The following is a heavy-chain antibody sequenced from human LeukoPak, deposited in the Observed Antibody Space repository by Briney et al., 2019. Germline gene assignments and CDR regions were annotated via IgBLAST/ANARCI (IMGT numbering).Heavy chain of an antibody. CDR1: GFSFSDSY. CDR3: AKAIREGSYPYYYYYMDV. Sequence: GGSLRLSCVVSGFSFSDSYMTWIRQTPAMGPESLAYISGSGHDIYYTDSVKGRFTISRDNSKNSLYLQMNSLRAEDTALYYCAKAIREGSYPYYYYYMDVWGKGTTVTVSS. CDR2: ISGSGHDI. J-gene: IGHJ6*03. V-gene: IGHV3-11*01. D-gene: IGHD3-10*01.